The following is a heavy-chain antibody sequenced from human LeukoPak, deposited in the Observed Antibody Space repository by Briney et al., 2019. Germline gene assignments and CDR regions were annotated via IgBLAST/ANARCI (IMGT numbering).Heavy chain of an antibody. J-gene: IGHJ4*02. CDR3: ARASGSYSAFDY. V-gene: IGHV1-69*13. D-gene: IGHD1-26*01. Sequence: SVKVSCKASGGTFSSYAISWVRQAPGQGLEWMGGIIPIFGPANYAQKFQGRVTITADESTSTAYMELSSLRSEDTAVYYCARASGSYSAFDYWGQGTLVTVSS. CDR2: IIPIFGPA. CDR1: GGTFSSYA.